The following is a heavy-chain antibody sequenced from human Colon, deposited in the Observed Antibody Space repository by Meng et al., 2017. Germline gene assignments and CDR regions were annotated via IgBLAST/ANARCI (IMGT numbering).Heavy chain of an antibody. CDR3: AREMATGAFDI. Sequence: SETLSLPCTVPDGSISSYYWSWLRQAPGKGLEWIGYRYYSGSTKYNPSLKSRGTISVDTSKNQFSLKLRSVTAADTAVYYCAREMATGAFDIWGQGTMVTVSS. D-gene: IGHD5-24*01. CDR2: RYYSGST. CDR1: DGSISSYY. V-gene: IGHV4-59*01. J-gene: IGHJ3*02.